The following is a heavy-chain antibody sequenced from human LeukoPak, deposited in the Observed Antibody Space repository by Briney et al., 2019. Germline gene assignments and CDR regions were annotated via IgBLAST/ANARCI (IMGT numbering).Heavy chain of an antibody. Sequence: PGGSLRLSCAASGFTFSSYGMHWVRQAPGKGLEWVAVIWYDGSNKYYADSVKGRFTISRDNSKNTLYLQMNSLRAEDTAVYYCARDLEVAAAGIDYWGQGTLVTVSS. CDR1: GFTFSSYG. J-gene: IGHJ4*02. CDR2: IWYDGSNK. CDR3: ARDLEVAAAGIDY. V-gene: IGHV3-33*01. D-gene: IGHD6-13*01.